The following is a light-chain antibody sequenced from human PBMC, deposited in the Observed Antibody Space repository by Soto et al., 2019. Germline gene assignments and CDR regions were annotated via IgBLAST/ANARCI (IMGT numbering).Light chain of an antibody. J-gene: IGKJ5*01. CDR2: GAS. V-gene: IGKV3-15*01. CDR1: QSVSSN. CDR3: QQYNNWPPIT. Sequence: EIVMPQSPATLSVSPGERATLSCRASQSVSSNLAWYQQKPGRAPRLLIYGASTTATGIPARFSGSGSGTEFTLTISSLQSEDFAFYYCQQYNNWPPITFGQGTRLEIK.